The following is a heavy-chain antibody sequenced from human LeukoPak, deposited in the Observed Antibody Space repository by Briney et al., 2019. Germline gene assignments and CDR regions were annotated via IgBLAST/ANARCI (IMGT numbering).Heavy chain of an antibody. Sequence: SETLSLTCTVSGGSISSHYWSWIRQPPGKGLEWIGYIYYSGSTNYNPSLKSRVTISVDTSKNQFSLKLSSVTAADTAVYYCARDGVSGIPDYWGQGTLVTVSS. CDR3: ARDGVSGIPDY. CDR2: IYYSGST. J-gene: IGHJ4*02. D-gene: IGHD3-16*01. V-gene: IGHV4-59*11. CDR1: GGSISSHY.